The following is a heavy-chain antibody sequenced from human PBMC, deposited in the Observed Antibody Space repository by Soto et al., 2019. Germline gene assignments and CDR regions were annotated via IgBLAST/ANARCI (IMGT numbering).Heavy chain of an antibody. J-gene: IGHJ4*02. V-gene: IGHV3-23*01. CDR2: ISSSSSGT. CDR1: GFTFGTHS. CDR3: AKIAVQRGDTDF. Sequence: LGLSCTASGFTFGTHSMNWVRQAPGKGLEWVSTISSSSSGTFYADSVKGRFSISRDNWKNTLSLQMNSLRAEDSAVYYCAKIAVQRGDTDFWGQGTLVTVSS. D-gene: IGHD2-21*02.